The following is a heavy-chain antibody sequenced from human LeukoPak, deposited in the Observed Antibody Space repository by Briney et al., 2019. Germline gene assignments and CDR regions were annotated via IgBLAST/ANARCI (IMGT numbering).Heavy chain of an antibody. D-gene: IGHD3-3*01. CDR3: ARDHEWSWDY. CDR2: ISWNSGSI. CDR1: GFTFDDYA. V-gene: IGHV3-9*01. J-gene: IGHJ4*02. Sequence: SGGSLRLSCAASGFTFDDYAMHWVRQAPGKGLEWVSGISWNSGSIGYADSVKGRFTISRDSSKNTVYLQLSSLRTEDTAVYYCARDHEWSWDYWGQGTLVIVSS.